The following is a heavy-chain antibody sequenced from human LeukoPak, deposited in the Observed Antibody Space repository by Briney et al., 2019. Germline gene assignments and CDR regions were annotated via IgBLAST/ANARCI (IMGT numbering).Heavy chain of an antibody. CDR3: AREGDSGYPPFDI. Sequence: YPSETLSLTCTVSGGSISGYYWSWIRQPPGKGLEWIGYIYYSGSTNYNPSLKSRVTISVDTSKNQFSLKLSSVTAAETAVYYCAREGDSGYPPFDIWGQGTMVTVSS. CDR2: IYYSGST. D-gene: IGHD5-12*01. V-gene: IGHV4-59*01. J-gene: IGHJ3*02. CDR1: GGSISGYY.